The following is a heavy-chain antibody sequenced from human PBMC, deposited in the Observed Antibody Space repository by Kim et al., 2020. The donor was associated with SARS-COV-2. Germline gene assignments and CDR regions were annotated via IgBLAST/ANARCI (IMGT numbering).Heavy chain of an antibody. CDR3: ARAAIVVVTPFDY. V-gene: IGHV1-69*04. D-gene: IGHD3-22*01. CDR1: GGTFSSYA. J-gene: IGHJ4*02. Sequence: SVKVSCKASGGTFSSYAISWVRQAPGQGLEWMGRIIPILGIANYAQKFQGRVTITADKSTSTAYMELSSLRSEDTAVYYCARAAIVVVTPFDYWGQGTLVTVSS. CDR2: IIPILGIA.